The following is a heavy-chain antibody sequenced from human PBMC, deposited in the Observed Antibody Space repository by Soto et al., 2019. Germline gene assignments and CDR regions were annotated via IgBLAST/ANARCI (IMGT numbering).Heavy chain of an antibody. D-gene: IGHD2-2*01. J-gene: IGHJ4*02. CDR2: ISYDGSNK. CDR1: GFTFSSYG. V-gene: IGHV3-30*18. CDR3: AKDLTKNDCSSTSCYAGDY. Sequence: QVQLVESGGGVVQPGRSLRLSCAASGFTFSSYGMHWVRQAPGKGLEWVAVISYDGSNKYYADSVKGRFTISRDNSKNTLYLQMKSLRAEDTAVYYCAKDLTKNDCSSTSCYAGDYWGQGTLVTVSS.